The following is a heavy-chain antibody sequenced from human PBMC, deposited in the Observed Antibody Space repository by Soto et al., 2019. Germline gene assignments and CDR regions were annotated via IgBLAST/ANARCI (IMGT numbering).Heavy chain of an antibody. J-gene: IGHJ5*02. CDR2: INAGNGNT. V-gene: IGHV1-3*01. D-gene: IGHD6-6*01. CDR3: ARSYSSSSEAPFNWFDP. CDR1: GYTFTSYA. Sequence: VASVKVSCKASGYTFTSYAMHWVRQAPGQRLEWMGWINAGNGNTKYSQKFQGRVTITRDTSASTAYMELSSLRSEDTAVYYCARSYSSSSEAPFNWFDPWGQGTLVTVSS.